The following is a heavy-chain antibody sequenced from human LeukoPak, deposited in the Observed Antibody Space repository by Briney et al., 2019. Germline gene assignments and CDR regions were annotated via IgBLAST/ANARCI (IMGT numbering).Heavy chain of an antibody. V-gene: IGHV4-4*07. CDR3: ARTRRDGYNDYYYYYMDV. D-gene: IGHD5-24*01. J-gene: IGHJ6*03. CDR1: GGSISSYY. Sequence: PSETLSLTCTVSGGSISSYYWSWIRQPAWKGLEWIGRIYTSGSTNYNPSLKSRVTMSVDTSKNQFSLKLSSVTAADTAVYYCARTRRDGYNDYYYYYMDVWGKGTTVTVSS. CDR2: IYTSGST.